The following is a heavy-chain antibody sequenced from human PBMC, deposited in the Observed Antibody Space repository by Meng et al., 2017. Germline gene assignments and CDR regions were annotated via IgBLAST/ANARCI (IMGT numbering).Heavy chain of an antibody. J-gene: IGHJ5*02. CDR1: GGSVSSGSYN. V-gene: IGHV4-61*01. D-gene: IGHD3-10*01. CDR3: ARDSGSGTQGGLDP. Sequence: SETLSLTCTVYGGSVSSGSYNWSWIRQPPGKGLEWIGYIYYSGSTNYNPSLKSRVTISVDTSKNQFSLKLSSVTAADTAVYYCARDSGSGTQGGLDPWGQGTLVTVSS. CDR2: IYYSGST.